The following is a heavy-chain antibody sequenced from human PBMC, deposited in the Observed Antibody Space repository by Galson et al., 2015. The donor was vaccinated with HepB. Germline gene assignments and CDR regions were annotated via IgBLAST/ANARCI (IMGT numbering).Heavy chain of an antibody. J-gene: IGHJ2*01. Sequence: PALVKPTQTLTLTCTFSGFSLSTSGVGVGWIRQPPGKALEWFALIYWNDDKRYSPSLKSRLTITKDTSKNQVVLTMTNMDPVDTATYYCAHEVGPGAFGYWYFDLWGRGTLVTVSS. V-gene: IGHV2-5*01. CDR3: AHEVGPGAFGYWYFDL. CDR2: IYWNDDK. D-gene: IGHD1-26*01. CDR1: GFSLSTSGVG.